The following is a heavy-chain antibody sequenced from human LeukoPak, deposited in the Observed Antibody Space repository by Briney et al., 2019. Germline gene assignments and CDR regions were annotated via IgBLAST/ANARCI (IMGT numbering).Heavy chain of an antibody. CDR2: IYYSGST. CDR3: ARAGYLSSSSSGFYGMDV. V-gene: IGHV4-59*01. D-gene: IGHD6-6*01. J-gene: IGHJ6*02. CDR1: GGSISSYY. Sequence: SETLSLTCTVSGGSISSYYWSWIRQPPGKGLEWIGYIYYSGSTNYNPSLKSRVTISVDTSKNQFSLKLSSVTAADTAVYYCARAGYLSSSSSGFYGMDVWGQGTTVTVSS.